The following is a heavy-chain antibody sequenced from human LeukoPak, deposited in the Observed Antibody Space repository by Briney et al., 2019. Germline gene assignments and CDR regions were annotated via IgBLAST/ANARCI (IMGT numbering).Heavy chain of an antibody. D-gene: IGHD4-23*01. Sequence: SVKVSCKASGGTFSSYAISWVRQAPGQGLEWMGRIIPILGIANCAQKFQGRVTITADKSTSTAYMELSSLRSEDTAVYYCARQLRWNQYYFDYWGQGTLVTVSS. CDR3: ARQLRWNQYYFDY. CDR1: GGTFSSYA. J-gene: IGHJ4*02. CDR2: IIPILGIA. V-gene: IGHV1-69*04.